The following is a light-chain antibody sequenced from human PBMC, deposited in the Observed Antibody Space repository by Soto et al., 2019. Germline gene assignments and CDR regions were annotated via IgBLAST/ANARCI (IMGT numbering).Light chain of an antibody. V-gene: IGLV1-44*01. Sequence: QSVLTQPPSASGTPGQRVTISCSGSSSNIGSNAVNWYQHLPGTAPKLLIYNTNQRPSGAPDRFSGSKSGTSASLAISGLQSEDEADYYCATWVDIPRDVVFGGGTKVTVL. CDR3: ATWVDIPRDVV. CDR2: NTN. CDR1: SSNIGSNA. J-gene: IGLJ2*01.